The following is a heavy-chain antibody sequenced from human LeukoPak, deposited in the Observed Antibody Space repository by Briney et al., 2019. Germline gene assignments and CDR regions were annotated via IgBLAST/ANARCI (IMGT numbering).Heavy chain of an antibody. CDR2: ISGSGGST. CDR1: GFTFSSYG. D-gene: IGHD1-1*01. Sequence: PGGSLRLSCAASGFTFSSYGMSWVRQAPGKGLEWVSAISGSGGSTYYADSVKGRFTISRDNSKNTLCLQMNSLRAEDTAVYYCAKGRVRQFDPFDYWGQGTLVTVSS. J-gene: IGHJ4*02. CDR3: AKGRVRQFDPFDY. V-gene: IGHV3-23*01.